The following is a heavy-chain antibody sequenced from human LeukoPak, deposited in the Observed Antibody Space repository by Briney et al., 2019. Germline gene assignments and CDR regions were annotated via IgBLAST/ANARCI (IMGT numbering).Heavy chain of an antibody. CDR3: ARRQWLVRLLGAFDI. V-gene: IGHV5-51*01. CDR1: GYSFTSYW. J-gene: IGHJ3*02. CDR2: IYPGDSDT. D-gene: IGHD6-19*01. Sequence: GESLKISCKGSGYSFTSYWIGWVRQMPGKGLEWMGIIYPGDSDTRYSPSFQGQVTISAAKSISTAYLQWSSLKASDTAMYYCARRQWLVRLLGAFDIWGQGTMVTVSS.